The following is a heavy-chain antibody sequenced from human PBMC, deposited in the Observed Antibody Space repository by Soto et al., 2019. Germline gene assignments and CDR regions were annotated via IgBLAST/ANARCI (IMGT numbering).Heavy chain of an antibody. CDR3: AKCGHYDMSTGQGGFDP. CDR1: GFTFRNYA. D-gene: IGHD3-9*01. Sequence: EVQLLESGGGWVQPGGSLRLSCAASGFTFRNYAMIWVRQAPGKGLEWASGISDSGGVIFYEDSVRGRFTISRDNSQNTLQLQMNSLRGDDTALYYCAKCGHYDMSTGQGGFDPWGLGTLVTVAS. J-gene: IGHJ5*02. V-gene: IGHV3-23*01. CDR2: ISDSGGVI.